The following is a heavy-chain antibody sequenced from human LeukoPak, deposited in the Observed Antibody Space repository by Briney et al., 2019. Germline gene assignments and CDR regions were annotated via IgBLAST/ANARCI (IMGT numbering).Heavy chain of an antibody. Sequence: HPGGSLRLSCAASGFTFSSYSMNWVRQAPGKGLEWVSAISGSGDNTYYADSVKGRFTISRDNSKNTLFLQMNSLRVEDTAVYFCAKSRPSQQVSSNFFDSWGQGTLVTVSA. CDR3: AKSRPSQQVSSNFFDS. D-gene: IGHD6-13*01. V-gene: IGHV3-23*01. CDR2: ISGSGDNT. CDR1: GFTFSSYS. J-gene: IGHJ5*01.